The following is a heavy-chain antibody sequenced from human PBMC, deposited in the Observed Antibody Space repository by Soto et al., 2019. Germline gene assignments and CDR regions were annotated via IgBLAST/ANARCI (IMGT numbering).Heavy chain of an antibody. J-gene: IGHJ4*02. D-gene: IGHD3-10*01. Sequence: GGSLRLSCAASGFTFSSYGMHWVRQAPGKGLEWVAVIWYDGSNKYYADSVKGRFTISRDNSKNTLYLQMNSLRAEDTAVYYCASSIMVRGAFDYWGQGTLVTVSS. V-gene: IGHV3-33*01. CDR1: GFTFSSYG. CDR2: IWYDGSNK. CDR3: ASSIMVRGAFDY.